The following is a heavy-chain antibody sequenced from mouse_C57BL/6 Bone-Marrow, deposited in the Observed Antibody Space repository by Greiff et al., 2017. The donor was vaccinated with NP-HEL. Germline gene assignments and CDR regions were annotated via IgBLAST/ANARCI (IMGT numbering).Heavy chain of an antibody. CDR3: ASGGMDY. J-gene: IGHJ4*01. V-gene: IGHV5-12*01. Sequence: EVKLMESGGGLVQPGGSLKLSCAASGFTFSDYYMYWVRQTPEKRLEWVAYISNGGGSTYYPDTVKGRFTISRDNAKNTLYLQMSRLKSEDTAMYYCASGGMDYWGQGTSVTVSS. CDR1: GFTFSDYY. CDR2: ISNGGGST.